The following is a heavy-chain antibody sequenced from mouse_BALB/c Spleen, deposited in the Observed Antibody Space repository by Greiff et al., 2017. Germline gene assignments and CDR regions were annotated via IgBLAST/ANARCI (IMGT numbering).Heavy chain of an antibody. V-gene: IGHV5-6*01. Sequence: EVQVVESGGDLVKPGGSLKLSCAASGFTFSSYGMSWVRQTPDKRLEWVATISSGGSYTYYPDSVKGRFTISRDNAKNTLYLQMSSLKSEDTAMYYCARQVPPWFAYWGQGTLVTVSA. CDR1: GFTFSSYG. J-gene: IGHJ3*01. CDR3: ARQVPPWFAY. CDR2: ISSGGSYT.